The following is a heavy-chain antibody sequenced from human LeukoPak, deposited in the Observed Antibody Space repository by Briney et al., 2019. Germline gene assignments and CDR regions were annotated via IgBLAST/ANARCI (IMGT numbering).Heavy chain of an antibody. D-gene: IGHD6-13*01. CDR3: ARGQQQLVAINYYYYYMGV. J-gene: IGHJ6*03. CDR2: MNPNSGNT. V-gene: IGHV1-8*03. CDR1: GYTFTSYD. Sequence: ASVKVSCKASGYTFTSYDINWVRQATGQGLEWMGWMNPNSGNTGYAQKFQGRVTITRNTSISTAYMELSSLRSEDTAVYYCARGQQQLVAINYYYYYMGVWGKGTTVTVSS.